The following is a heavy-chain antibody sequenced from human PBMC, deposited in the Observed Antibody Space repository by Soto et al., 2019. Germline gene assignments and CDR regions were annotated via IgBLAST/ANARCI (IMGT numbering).Heavy chain of an antibody. D-gene: IGHD3-10*01. Sequence: GASVKVSCKASGGTFSSYAISWVRQAPGQGLEWMGGIIPIFGTANYAQKFQGRVTITADESTSTAYMELSSLRSEDTAVYYCATQLGTRFGELLVWFDPWGQGTLVTVSS. CDR3: ATQLGTRFGELLVWFDP. CDR1: GGTFSSYA. J-gene: IGHJ5*02. V-gene: IGHV1-69*13. CDR2: IIPIFGTA.